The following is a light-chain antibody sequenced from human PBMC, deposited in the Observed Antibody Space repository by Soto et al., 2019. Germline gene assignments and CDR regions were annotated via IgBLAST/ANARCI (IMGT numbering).Light chain of an antibody. Sequence: QSVLTQPPSVSGAPGQRVTLSCTGNTSNLGAGYNVHWYQQLPGAAPKLVIFGNRNRPSGVPERFSGSKSGTSASLAITGLQAEDEADYYCQAYDYSLTASVFGGGTKLTVL. CDR2: GNR. CDR1: TSNLGAGYN. CDR3: QAYDYSLTASV. J-gene: IGLJ3*02. V-gene: IGLV1-40*01.